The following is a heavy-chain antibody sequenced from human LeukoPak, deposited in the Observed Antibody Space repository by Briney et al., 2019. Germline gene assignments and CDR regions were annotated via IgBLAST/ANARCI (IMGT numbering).Heavy chain of an antibody. J-gene: IGHJ6*03. CDR2: ISYDGSNK. D-gene: IGHD2-8*01. V-gene: IGHV3-30*18. Sequence: GGSLRLSCAASGFTFSSYGMHWVRQAPGKGLEWVAVISYDGSNKYYADSVKGRFTISRDNSKNTLYLQMNSLRAEDTAVYYCAKDRCSNGIGCYYYYMDVWGKGTTVTISS. CDR3: AKDRCSNGIGCYYYYMDV. CDR1: GFTFSSYG.